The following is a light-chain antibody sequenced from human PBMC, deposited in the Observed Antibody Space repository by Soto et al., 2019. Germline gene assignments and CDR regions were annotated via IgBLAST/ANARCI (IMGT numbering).Light chain of an antibody. CDR1: QNISSY. V-gene: IGKV3-11*01. CDR3: QQYGSSPFT. CDR2: HAF. J-gene: IGKJ5*01. Sequence: IMLTQSPATLSLSPGKRATLSCRASQNISSYLIWYQQKPGQAPRLLIYHAFNRATGIPARFSGSGSGTDFTLTISRLEPEDFAVYYCQQYGSSPFTFGQGTRLEIK.